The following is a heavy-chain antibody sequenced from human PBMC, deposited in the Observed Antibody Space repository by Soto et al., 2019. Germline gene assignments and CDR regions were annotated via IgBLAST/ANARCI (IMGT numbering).Heavy chain of an antibody. D-gene: IGHD3-9*01. Sequence: ALETLSLTCSVSGDSINSDKYYWGWIRHPPGKGLEWIGSIYYRGNTYYNPSLQTRVTISLDKSKSQFSLKLTSVTAADSAVYFCSILEGLATISYYFDFWGQGALVTVSS. J-gene: IGHJ4*02. CDR3: SILEGLATISYYFDF. CDR2: IYYRGNT. CDR1: GDSINSDKYY. V-gene: IGHV4-39*01.